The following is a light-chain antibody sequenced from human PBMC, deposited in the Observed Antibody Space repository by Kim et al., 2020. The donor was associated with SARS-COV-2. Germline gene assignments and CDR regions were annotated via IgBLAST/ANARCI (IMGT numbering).Light chain of an antibody. J-gene: IGLJ1*01. CDR2: GKN. CDR1: SIRNYY. Sequence: RQTVRITCQGGSIRNYYASCYQQKPGQAPVLVIYGKNNRPSGIPDRFSCSSSGNTASMTITGAQAEDEADYYCNSRDSSGNHLGVFGTGTQLTVL. V-gene: IGLV3-19*01. CDR3: NSRDSSGNHLGV.